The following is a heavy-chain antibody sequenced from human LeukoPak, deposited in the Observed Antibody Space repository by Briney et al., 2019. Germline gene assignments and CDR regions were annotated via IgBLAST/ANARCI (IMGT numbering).Heavy chain of an antibody. V-gene: IGHV3-33*08. CDR3: ARDREARYFDY. Sequence: GGSLRLSCAASGFTFSSYAMHWVRQAPGKGLEWVAVIWYDGSKKYYADSVKGRFTISRDSSRNTLYLQMNSLRVEDTAVYYCARDREARYFDYWGQGTLVAVSS. CDR1: GFTFSSYA. D-gene: IGHD1-26*01. CDR2: IWYDGSKK. J-gene: IGHJ4*02.